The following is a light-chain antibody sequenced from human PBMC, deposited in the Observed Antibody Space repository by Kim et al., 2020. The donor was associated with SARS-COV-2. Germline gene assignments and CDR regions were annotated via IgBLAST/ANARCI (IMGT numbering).Light chain of an antibody. V-gene: IGLV2-14*03. J-gene: IGLJ3*02. Sequence: QSALTQPASVSGSPGQSVTISCTGIRSDITGNTYVSWYQQHPGQAPKLIIYDVNRGPSGFSNRFSGSKSGNTASLTISGLQAEDEANYYCSSYVGSSTLLWVFGGGTQLTVL. CDR2: DVN. CDR1: RSDITGNTY. CDR3: SSYVGSSTLLWV.